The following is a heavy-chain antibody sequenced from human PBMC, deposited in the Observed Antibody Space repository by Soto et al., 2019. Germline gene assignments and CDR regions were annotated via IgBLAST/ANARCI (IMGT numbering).Heavy chain of an antibody. CDR1: GFTFSGYA. D-gene: IGHD2-21*01. V-gene: IGHV3-23*03. CDR2: IHGGGNSA. CDR3: ARQGVALELDF. Sequence: GGSLRLSCAASGFTFSGYAMSWVRQAPGKGLEWVSVIHGGGNSAYYADSVKGRITVSRDDSKNMAFLEMNSLKTEDTAVYYCARQGVALELDFWGQGTLVTVSS. J-gene: IGHJ4*02.